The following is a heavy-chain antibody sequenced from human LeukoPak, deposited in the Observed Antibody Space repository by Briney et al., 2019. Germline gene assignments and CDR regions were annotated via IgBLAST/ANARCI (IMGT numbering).Heavy chain of an antibody. Sequence: GGSLRLSCAASGFTFSSYAMSWVRQAPGKGLEWVSAISAGGGSTFYAGSVKGRFTISRDSSQNTVYLQMNSLGAEDTALYYCAKSSGASCYTAIDFWGQGTLVTVSS. V-gene: IGHV3-23*01. J-gene: IGHJ4*02. CDR2: ISAGGGST. D-gene: IGHD2-15*01. CDR3: AKSSGASCYTAIDF. CDR1: GFTFSSYA.